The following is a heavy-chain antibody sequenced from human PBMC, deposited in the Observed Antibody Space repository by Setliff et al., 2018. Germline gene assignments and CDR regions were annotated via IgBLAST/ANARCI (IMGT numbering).Heavy chain of an antibody. V-gene: IGHV3-23*01. CDR3: ARGSSGWYGLTDY. CDR2: ISGSGGST. Sequence: LRLSCAASGFTFSSYAMSWVRQAPGKGLEWVSAISGSGGSTYYADSVKGRFTISRDNSKNTLYLQMNSLRAEDTAVYYCARGSSGWYGLTDYWGQGTLVTVSS. CDR1: GFTFSSYA. J-gene: IGHJ4*02. D-gene: IGHD6-19*01.